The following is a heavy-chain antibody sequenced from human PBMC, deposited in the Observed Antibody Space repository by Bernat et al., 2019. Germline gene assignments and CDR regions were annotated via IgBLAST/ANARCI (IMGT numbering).Heavy chain of an antibody. CDR2: IKSKTDGGTT. CDR3: TTELPIAAVLNDY. V-gene: IGHV3-15*01. J-gene: IGHJ4*02. D-gene: IGHD6-6*01. CDR1: GFTFSNAW. Sequence: EVQLVESGGGLVKPGGSLRLSCAASGFTFSNAWMSWVRQAPGKGLEWVGRIKSKTDGGTTDYAAPVKGRFTISRDDSKNTLYLQMNSLKTEDTAVYYCTTELPIAAVLNDYWGQGTLVTVSS.